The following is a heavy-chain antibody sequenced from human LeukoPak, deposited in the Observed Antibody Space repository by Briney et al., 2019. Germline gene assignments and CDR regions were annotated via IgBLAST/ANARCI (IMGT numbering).Heavy chain of an antibody. Sequence: SETLSLTCAVYGGSVSGYYWNWIRQPPGKGLEWIGEINHSGSANYNPSLKSRVTISVDTSKNQFSLKLSSVTAADTAVYYCARGPYYDSSGYYRDYWGQGTLVTVSS. D-gene: IGHD3-22*01. CDR2: INHSGSA. CDR1: GGSVSGYY. J-gene: IGHJ4*02. CDR3: ARGPYYDSSGYYRDY. V-gene: IGHV4-34*01.